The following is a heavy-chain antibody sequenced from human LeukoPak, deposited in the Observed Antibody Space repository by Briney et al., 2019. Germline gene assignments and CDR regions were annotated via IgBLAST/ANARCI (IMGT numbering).Heavy chain of an antibody. V-gene: IGHV3-53*01. CDR2: IYRGETT. CDR1: GFTVIRNY. CDR3: ARGPSRYYFDY. J-gene: IGHJ4*02. D-gene: IGHD2-2*01. Sequence: GRSLRLSCAASGFTVIRNYMIWVRQAPGRGLEWVSLIYRGETTYYADSVKARFTISEDISKNTLYLQMNSLRVEDTAVYFCARGPSRYYFDYWGQGTLVTVSS.